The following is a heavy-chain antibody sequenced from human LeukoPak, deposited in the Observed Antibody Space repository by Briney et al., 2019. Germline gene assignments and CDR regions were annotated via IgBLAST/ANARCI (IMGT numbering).Heavy chain of an antibody. CDR3: AKDHYRGAIVVVPAATLDY. Sequence: GRSLRLSCAASGFTFSSYSMHWVRQAPGKGLEWVAFISYDGSNKYYADSVKGRFTISRDNSKNTLYLQMNSLRAEDTAVYYCAKDHYRGAIVVVPAATLDYWGQGTLVTVSS. CDR1: GFTFSSYS. CDR2: ISYDGSNK. J-gene: IGHJ4*02. D-gene: IGHD2-2*01. V-gene: IGHV3-30*18.